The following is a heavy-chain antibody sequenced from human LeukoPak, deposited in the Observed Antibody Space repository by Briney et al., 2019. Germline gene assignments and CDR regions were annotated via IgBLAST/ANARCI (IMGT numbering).Heavy chain of an antibody. V-gene: IGHV3-66*02. Sequence: PGGSPRLSCAASGFTVSSNYMSWVRQAPGKGLEWVSVIYSGGSTYCADSVKGRFTISRDNSKNTLYLQMNSLRAEDTAVYYCARDPRGTDTEGYWGQGTLVTVSS. CDR1: GFTVSSNY. CDR3: ARDPRGTDTEGY. CDR2: IYSGGST. D-gene: IGHD1-14*01. J-gene: IGHJ4*02.